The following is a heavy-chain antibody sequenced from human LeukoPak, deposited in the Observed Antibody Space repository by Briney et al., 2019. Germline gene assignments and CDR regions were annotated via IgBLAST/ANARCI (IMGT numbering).Heavy chain of an antibody. CDR3: AKGEDHGSGTVHFAS. J-gene: IGHJ4*02. CDR1: GFTFKNYA. CDR2: IYHGGRT. V-gene: IGHV4-4*02. Sequence: GSLRLSCAASGFTFKNYAMHWVRQPPGKGLEWIGEIYHGGRTNYNPSLKSRVAMSVDRSRNQFSLQLSSVTAADTAVYYCAKGEDHGSGTVHFASWGQGTLVTVSS. D-gene: IGHD3-10*01.